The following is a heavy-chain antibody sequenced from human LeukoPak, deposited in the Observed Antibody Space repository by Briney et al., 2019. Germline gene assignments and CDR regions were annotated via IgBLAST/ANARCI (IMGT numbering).Heavy chain of an antibody. V-gene: IGHV4-34*01. Sequence: PETLSLTCAVYGGSFSGYYWSWIRQPPGKGLEWIGEINHSGSTNYNPSLKSRVTISVDTSKNQFSLKLSSVTAADTAVYYCARVRRYFDWLLFDYWGQGTLVTVSS. J-gene: IGHJ4*02. D-gene: IGHD3-9*01. CDR1: GGSFSGYY. CDR3: ARVRRYFDWLLFDY. CDR2: INHSGST.